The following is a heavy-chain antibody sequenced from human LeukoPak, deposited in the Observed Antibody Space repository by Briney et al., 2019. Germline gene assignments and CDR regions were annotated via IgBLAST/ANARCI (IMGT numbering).Heavy chain of an antibody. CDR2: ISSGGSAI. D-gene: IGHD3-10*01. V-gene: IGHV3-11*01. CDR3: ARDPTAFASWFDP. CDR1: GFTFSDYY. J-gene: IGHJ5*02. Sequence: GGSLRLSCAASGFTFSDYYMSWLRQAPGKGLEWVSYISSGGSAIYYADSVKARFTISRDNAKNSLYLQMNSLRAEDTAVYYCARDPTAFASWFDPWGQGTLVTVSS.